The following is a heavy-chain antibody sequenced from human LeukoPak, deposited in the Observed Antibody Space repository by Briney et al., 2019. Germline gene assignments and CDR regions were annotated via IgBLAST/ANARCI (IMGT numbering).Heavy chain of an antibody. Sequence: SQTLSLTCTVSGASISSYYWSWVRQPPRNGLEWIGYLFYSGTTNSNPSLKSRVTISTDTSKSQFSLRLKSVTAADTAVYFCGRVRTGNTGSPEYFEDWGQGTLVTVSS. CDR2: LFYSGTT. D-gene: IGHD5-12*01. J-gene: IGHJ1*01. V-gene: IGHV4-59*01. CDR1: GASISSYY. CDR3: GRVRTGNTGSPEYFED.